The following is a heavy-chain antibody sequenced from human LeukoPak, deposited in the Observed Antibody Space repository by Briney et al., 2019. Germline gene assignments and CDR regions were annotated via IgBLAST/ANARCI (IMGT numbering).Heavy chain of an antibody. J-gene: IGHJ4*02. V-gene: IGHV4-39*01. CDR2: IYYSGST. Sequence: SETLSLTCTVSGGSISSSSYYWGWIRQPPGKGLEWIGSIYYSGSTYYNPSLKSRVTISVDTSKNQFSLKLSSVTAADTAVYYCARHHSSGWYFDYWGQGTLVTVSS. CDR1: GGSISSSSYY. CDR3: ARHHSSGWYFDY. D-gene: IGHD6-19*01.